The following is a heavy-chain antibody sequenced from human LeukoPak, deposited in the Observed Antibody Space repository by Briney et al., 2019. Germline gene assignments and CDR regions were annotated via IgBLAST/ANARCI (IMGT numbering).Heavy chain of an antibody. V-gene: IGHV3-30*04. CDR3: ARGDSYYYDSSGLPHAFDV. CDR1: GFTFSSYA. D-gene: IGHD3-22*01. CDR2: INYEGSNI. J-gene: IGHJ3*01. Sequence: GGSLRLSCAASGFTFSSYAMHWVRQAPGKGLERVAIINYEGSNIYYADSVKGRFTISRDNSKNTLYLHMISLRAEDTAVYYGARGDSYYYDSSGLPHAFDVWGQGTMVTVSS.